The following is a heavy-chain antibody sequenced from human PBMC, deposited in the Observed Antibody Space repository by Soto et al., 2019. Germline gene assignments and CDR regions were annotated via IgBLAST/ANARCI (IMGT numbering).Heavy chain of an antibody. J-gene: IGHJ3*02. D-gene: IGHD3-3*01. Sequence: ASVKVSCKAAGYTFTSYDINWVRQATGQGLEWMGWMNPNSGNTGYAQKFQGRVTMTRNTSISTAYMELSSLRSEDTAVYYCARGPADYDFWSGYYSRGAFDIWGQGTMVTVSS. CDR3: ARGPADYDFWSGYYSRGAFDI. V-gene: IGHV1-8*01. CDR1: GYTFTSYD. CDR2: MNPNSGNT.